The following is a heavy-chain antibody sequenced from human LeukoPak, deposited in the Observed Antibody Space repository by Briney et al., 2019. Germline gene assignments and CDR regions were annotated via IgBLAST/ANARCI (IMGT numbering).Heavy chain of an antibody. CDR3: ARGIWGSTRRYCSSTSCSNWFDP. CDR1: GGSFSGYY. J-gene: IGHJ5*02. D-gene: IGHD2-2*01. CDR2: INHSGST. Sequence: SETLSLTCAVYGGSFSGYYWSWIRQPPGKGLEWIGEINHSGSTNYNPSLKSRVTISVDRSKNQFSLKLSSVTAADTAVYYCARGIWGSTRRYCSSTSCSNWFDPWGQGTLVTVSS. V-gene: IGHV4-34*01.